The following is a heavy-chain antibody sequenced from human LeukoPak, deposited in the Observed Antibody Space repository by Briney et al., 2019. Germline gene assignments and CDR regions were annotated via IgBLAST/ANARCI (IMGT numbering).Heavy chain of an antibody. CDR3: ARVRMGDDFNPFDY. V-gene: IGHV3-74*03. J-gene: IGHJ4*02. D-gene: IGHD3-16*01. CDR1: GFTFSSFW. CDR2: INSDGSET. Sequence: GGSLRLSCAASGFTFSSFWIYWVRHAPGKGRVWVSRINSDGSETMYADSVKGRFTISRDNAKTTLYLEMNPLRAEATAVYYCARVRMGDDFNPFDYWGQGTLVTVSS.